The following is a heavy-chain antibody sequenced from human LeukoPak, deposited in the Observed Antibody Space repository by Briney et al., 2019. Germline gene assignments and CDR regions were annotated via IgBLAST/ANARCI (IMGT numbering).Heavy chain of an antibody. D-gene: IGHD6-13*01. V-gene: IGHV4-38-2*01. CDR2: IYHSGST. CDR1: GYSISSGYY. CDR3: ARQGGSSSPYYFYYMDV. J-gene: IGHJ6*03. Sequence: SETLSLTCAVSGYSISSGYYWGWFRQPPGKGLEWIACIYHSGSTYYNPSLKSRVTMSVDTSKNQFSLRLTSLTAADTAVYYCARQGGSSSPYYFYYMDVWGKGTTVAVSS.